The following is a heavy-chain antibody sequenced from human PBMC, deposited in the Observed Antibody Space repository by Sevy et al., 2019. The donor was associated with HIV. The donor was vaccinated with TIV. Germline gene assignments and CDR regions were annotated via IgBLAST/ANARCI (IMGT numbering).Heavy chain of an antibody. CDR1: DYTFTTYG. Sequence: ASVKVSCRAPDYTFTTYGISWIRQAPGQGLEWMGWISGDSGDTKYAQKFQGRVTMTTDTSTSTAYMELRSLRSDDTAMYYCARDIPYSGSYWGASYFDYWGQGTLVTVSS. CDR2: ISGDSGDT. J-gene: IGHJ4*02. V-gene: IGHV1-18*01. D-gene: IGHD1-26*01. CDR3: ARDIPYSGSYWGASYFDY.